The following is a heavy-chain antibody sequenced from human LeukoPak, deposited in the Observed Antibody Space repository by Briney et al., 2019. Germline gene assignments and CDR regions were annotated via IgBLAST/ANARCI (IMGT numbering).Heavy chain of an antibody. CDR1: GGSVGSGSYY. J-gene: IGHJ5*02. CDR2: VYYSGST. D-gene: IGHD6-13*01. CDR3: ARENFIAAAPFDWFDP. Sequence: RSSETLSLTCTVSGGSVGSGSYYWSWIRQSPGQGLEWIGNVYYSGSTYYNPSLKSRVTISVDTSKNQFSLKLSSVTAADTAVYYCARENFIAAAPFDWFDPWGQGTLVTVSS. V-gene: IGHV4-39*07.